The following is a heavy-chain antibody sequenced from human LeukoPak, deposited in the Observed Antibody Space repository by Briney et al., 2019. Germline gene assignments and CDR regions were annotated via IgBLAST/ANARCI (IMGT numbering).Heavy chain of an antibody. CDR3: AKWDSRSPYYYGMDV. J-gene: IGHJ6*02. D-gene: IGHD6-6*01. CDR1: GFTFSSYG. V-gene: IGHV3-23*01. CDR2: ISGSGGST. Sequence: GGSLRLSCAASGFTFSSYGMHWVRQAPGKGLEWVSAISGSGGSTYDADSVKGRFTISRDNSKNTLYLQMNSLRAEDTAVYYCAKWDSRSPYYYGMDVWGQGTTVTVSS.